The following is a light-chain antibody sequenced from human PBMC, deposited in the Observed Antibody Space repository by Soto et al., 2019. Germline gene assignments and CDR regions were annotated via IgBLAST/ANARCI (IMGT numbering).Light chain of an antibody. CDR2: GNS. Sequence: QSVLTQPPSVSGAPGQRVTISCTGSSSNIGAGYDVHWYQQLPGTAPKLLIYGNSNRPSGVPDRFSGSKSGTSASLAITGLQAEDDADYYYQSYDSSLSGFYVFGTGTKLTVL. CDR3: QSYDSSLSGFYV. CDR1: SSNIGAGYD. V-gene: IGLV1-40*01. J-gene: IGLJ1*01.